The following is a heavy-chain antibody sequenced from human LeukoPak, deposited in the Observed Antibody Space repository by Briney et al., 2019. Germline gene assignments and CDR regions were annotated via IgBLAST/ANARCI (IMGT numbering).Heavy chain of an antibody. Sequence: ASVKVSCKASGYTFTSYGISWVRQAPGQGLEWMGIINPSGGSTSYAQKFQGRVTMTRDTSTSTVYMELSSLRSEDTAVYYCARGRFRITGTTGAFDIWGQGTMVTVSS. CDR2: INPSGGST. D-gene: IGHD1-7*01. CDR1: GYTFTSYG. CDR3: ARGRFRITGTTGAFDI. V-gene: IGHV1-46*01. J-gene: IGHJ3*02.